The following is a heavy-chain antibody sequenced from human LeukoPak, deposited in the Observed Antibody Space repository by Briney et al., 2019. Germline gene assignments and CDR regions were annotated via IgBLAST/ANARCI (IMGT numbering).Heavy chain of an antibody. CDR2: IYYSGST. CDR1: GGSISSYY. Sequence: SETLSLTCTVSGGSISSYYWSWIRQPPGKGLEWIGYIYYSGSTNYNPSLKSRVTISVDTSKNQFSLKLSSVTAADTAVYYCARMAGYDFWSGYAIDYWGQGTLVTVSS. CDR3: ARMAGYDFWSGYAIDY. J-gene: IGHJ4*02. V-gene: IGHV4-59*01. D-gene: IGHD3-3*01.